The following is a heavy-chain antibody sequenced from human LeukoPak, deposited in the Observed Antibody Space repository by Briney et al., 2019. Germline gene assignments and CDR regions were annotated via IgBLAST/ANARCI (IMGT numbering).Heavy chain of an antibody. D-gene: IGHD1-7*01. J-gene: IGHJ4*02. CDR3: AREGITGTTGFDY. CDR1: GGSISSGGYY. Sequence: SETLSLTCTVSGGSISSGGYYWSWIRQHPGKGLEWIGYIYYSGSTYYNPSLKSRVTISVYTSKNQFSLKLSSVPAADTAVYYCAREGITGTTGFDYWGQGTLVTVSS. V-gene: IGHV4-31*03. CDR2: IYYSGST.